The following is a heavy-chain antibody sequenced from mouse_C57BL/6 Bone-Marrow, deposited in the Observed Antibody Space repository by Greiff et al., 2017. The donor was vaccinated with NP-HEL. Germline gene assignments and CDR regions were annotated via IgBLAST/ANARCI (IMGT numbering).Heavy chain of an antibody. CDR3: TNHDGYYDYFDY. Sequence: VQLQPSGTVLARPGASVKMSCKTSGYTFTSYWMHWVKQRPGQGLEWIGAIYPGNSDTSYNQKFKGKAKLTAVTSASTAYMELSSLTNEDSAVYYCTNHDGYYDYFDYWGQGTTLTVSS. CDR1: GYTFTSYW. D-gene: IGHD2-3*01. V-gene: IGHV1-5*01. CDR2: IYPGNSDT. J-gene: IGHJ2*01.